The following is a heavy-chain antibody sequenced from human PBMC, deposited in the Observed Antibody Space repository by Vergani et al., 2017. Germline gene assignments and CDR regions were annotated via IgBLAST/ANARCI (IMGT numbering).Heavy chain of an antibody. Sequence: EVQLVQSGAEVKKPGESLKISCQISGYSFTNYWIGWVRQMPGKGLEWMGIIHPADSDTRYSPSFQGQVTISVDKSISTAYLQRSSLRASDSAMYYCARLYGRDSSGSKYFDYWG. CDR2: IHPADSDT. D-gene: IGHD3-22*01. J-gene: IGHJ4*01. CDR3: ARLYGRDSSGSKYFDY. V-gene: IGHV5-51*01. CDR1: GYSFTNYW.